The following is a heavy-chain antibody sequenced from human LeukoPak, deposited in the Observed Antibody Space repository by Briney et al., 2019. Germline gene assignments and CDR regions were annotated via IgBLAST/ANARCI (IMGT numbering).Heavy chain of an antibody. V-gene: IGHV4-30-4*07. Sequence: SETLSLTCAVSGGSISSDGYSWSWIRQPPGKGLEWIGYIYYSGSTYYNPSLKSRVTISVDTSKKQFSLKVSSVTAADTAVYYCARGLLSSARGFDPWGQGTLVTVSS. CDR3: ARGLLSSARGFDP. D-gene: IGHD1-26*01. CDR2: IYYSGST. CDR1: GGSISSDGYS. J-gene: IGHJ5*02.